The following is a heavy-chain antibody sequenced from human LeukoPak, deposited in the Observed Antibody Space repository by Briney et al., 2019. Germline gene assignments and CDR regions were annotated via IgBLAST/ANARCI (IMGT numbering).Heavy chain of an antibody. CDR2: ISTGGGT. CDR1: GFSVSNYY. J-gene: IGHJ4*02. D-gene: IGHD4-17*01. Sequence: GGSLRLSCVASGFSVSNYYMSWVRQAPGKGLDWVSVISTGGGTSYTDSVKGRFTFSRDNSKNTLFLQMNSLRAEDTGVYYCARGGITDYGDYSSFDYWGQGTLLTVSS. CDR3: ARGGITDYGDYSSFDY. V-gene: IGHV3-66*01.